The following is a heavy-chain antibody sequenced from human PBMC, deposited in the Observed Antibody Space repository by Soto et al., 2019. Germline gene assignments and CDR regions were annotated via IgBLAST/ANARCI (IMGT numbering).Heavy chain of an antibody. CDR2: ISAYNGNT. Sequence: QVQLVQPGAEVKKPGASVKVSCKASGYTFTSYGIRWVRQAPGQGLEWMGCISAYNGNTHYAQKLQGRVTMTTDTSTTTAYMELRSLRSDDTAVYYCARVGWNDGYFDYWGQGTLVTVSS. D-gene: IGHD1-1*01. J-gene: IGHJ4*02. CDR1: GYTFTSYG. V-gene: IGHV1-18*04. CDR3: ARVGWNDGYFDY.